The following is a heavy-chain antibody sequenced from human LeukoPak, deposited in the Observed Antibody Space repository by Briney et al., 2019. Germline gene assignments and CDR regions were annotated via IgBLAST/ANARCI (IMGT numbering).Heavy chain of an antibody. CDR3: ASPKYCSGGSCYSGWYFDL. D-gene: IGHD2-15*01. J-gene: IGHJ2*01. CDR2: VYYSGST. Sequence: SETLSLTCTVSGGSISSSSYYWGWIRQPPGKGLGWIGSVYYSGSTYYNPSLKSRVTISVDTSKNQFSLKLSSVTAADTAVYYCASPKYCSGGSCYSGWYFDLWGRGTLVTVSS. CDR1: GGSISSSSYY. V-gene: IGHV4-39*01.